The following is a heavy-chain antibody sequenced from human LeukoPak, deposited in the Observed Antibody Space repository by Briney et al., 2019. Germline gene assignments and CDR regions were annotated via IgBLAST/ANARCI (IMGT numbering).Heavy chain of an antibody. CDR1: GGSISSGDYY. D-gene: IGHD3-22*01. V-gene: IGHV4-30-4*01. CDR2: IYYSGST. CDR3: ARDKFSSDSSGYYYYYYGMDV. Sequence: SETLSLTCSVSGGSISSGDYYWSWIRQPPGKGLEWIGYIYYSGSTYYNPSLKSRVTISVDTSKNQFSLKLSSVTAADTAVYYCARDKFSSDSSGYYYYYYGMDVWGQGTTVTVSS. J-gene: IGHJ6*02.